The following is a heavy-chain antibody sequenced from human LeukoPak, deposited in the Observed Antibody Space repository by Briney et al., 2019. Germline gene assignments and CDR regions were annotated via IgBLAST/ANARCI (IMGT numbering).Heavy chain of an antibody. J-gene: IGHJ4*02. Sequence: PSETLSLTCTVSGGSISSYYWSWIRQPPGKGLEWIGEINHSGSTNYNPSLKSRVTISVDTSKNQFSLKLSSVTAADTAVYYCARAEYDPCFDYWGQGTLVTVSS. CDR3: ARAEYDPCFDY. V-gene: IGHV4-34*01. D-gene: IGHD2/OR15-2a*01. CDR1: GGSISSYY. CDR2: INHSGST.